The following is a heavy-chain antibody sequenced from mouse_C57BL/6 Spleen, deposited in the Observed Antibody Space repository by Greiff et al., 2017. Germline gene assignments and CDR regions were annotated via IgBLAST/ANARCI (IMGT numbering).Heavy chain of an antibody. D-gene: IGHD4-1*01. CDR1: GYTFTSYW. CDR2: IDPNSGGT. Sequence: QVQLQQPGAELVKPGASVKLSCKASGYTFTSYWMHWVKQRPGRGLEWIGRIDPNSGGTKYNEKFKSKATLTVDKPSSTAYMQLSSLTSEDSAVYYCARAEANWDWYWYFDVWGTGTTVTVSS. J-gene: IGHJ1*03. V-gene: IGHV1-72*01. CDR3: ARAEANWDWYWYFDV.